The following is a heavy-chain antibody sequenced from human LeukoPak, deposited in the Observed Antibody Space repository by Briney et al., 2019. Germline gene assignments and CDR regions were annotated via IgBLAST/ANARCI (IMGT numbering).Heavy chain of an antibody. V-gene: IGHV3-7*01. CDR1: GFNFRDYW. CDR2: IKKDGSEI. CDR3: ATYKNWVAGDV. Sequence: GGSLRLSCAASGFNFRDYWMSWVRQAPGRGPEWVANIKKDGSEIHYVDSVKGRFSVSRDNAQKSLFLQMNSLRVEDTAVYYCATYKNWVAGDVWGQGTTVSVSS. D-gene: IGHD7-27*01. J-gene: IGHJ6*02.